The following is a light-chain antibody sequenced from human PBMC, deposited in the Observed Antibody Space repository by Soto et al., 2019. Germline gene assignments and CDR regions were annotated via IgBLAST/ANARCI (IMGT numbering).Light chain of an antibody. CDR1: QSFRGL. CDR2: DAS. Sequence: EVVLTQSPVTLSLSPGERATLSCRASQSFRGLLAWYQQKPGQAPRLLIYDASTRATGIPARFSGSGSGTEFTLTISSLQSEDFAVYYCLQYNNWPPWTFGQGTKVDIK. J-gene: IGKJ1*01. V-gene: IGKV3-15*01. CDR3: LQYNNWPPWT.